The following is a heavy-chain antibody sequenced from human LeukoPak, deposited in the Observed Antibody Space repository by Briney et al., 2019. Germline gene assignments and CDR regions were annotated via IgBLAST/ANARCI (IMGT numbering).Heavy chain of an antibody. V-gene: IGHV1-46*01. CDR1: GYTITSYY. Sequence: GASVKVSCKASGYTITSYYMHWVLQAPGQGLEWMGIINPSGGSTSYAQKFQGRVTMTRDTSTSTVYMELSSLRSEDTAVYYCTRGETYYYDSSGYYLLVWGQGTLVTVSS. CDR3: TRGETYYYDSSGYYLLV. D-gene: IGHD3-22*01. CDR2: INPSGGST. J-gene: IGHJ4*02.